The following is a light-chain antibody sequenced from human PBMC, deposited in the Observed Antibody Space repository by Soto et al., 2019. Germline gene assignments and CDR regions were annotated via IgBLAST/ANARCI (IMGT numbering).Light chain of an antibody. CDR3: TSYASTSTYVV. CDR1: ISDVGGYNY. J-gene: IGLJ2*01. CDR2: EVF. V-gene: IGLV2-14*01. Sequence: QSALTQPASVSGSPGQSITISCTGTISDVGGYNYVSWYQHHPSKTPNLLMYEVFNRPSGVSNRFSGSRSGNTASLTISGLQADDEADYYCTSYASTSTYVVFGGGTKLTVL.